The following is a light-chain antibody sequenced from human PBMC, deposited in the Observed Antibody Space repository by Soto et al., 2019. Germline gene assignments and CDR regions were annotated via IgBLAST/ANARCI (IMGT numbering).Light chain of an antibody. CDR2: DAS. J-gene: IGKJ5*01. CDR1: QSVSSY. Sequence: EIVLTQSPATLSLSPGERATLSCRASQSVSSYLAWYQQKPGQAPRLLIYDASNRATDIPARFSGSGSGTDFTLTISSLEPEDFAAYYCQQRSNWITFGQGTRLDIK. CDR3: QQRSNWIT. V-gene: IGKV3-11*01.